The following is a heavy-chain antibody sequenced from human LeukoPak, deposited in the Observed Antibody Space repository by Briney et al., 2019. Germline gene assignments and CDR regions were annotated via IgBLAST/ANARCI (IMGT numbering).Heavy chain of an antibody. CDR2: ISSSGSTI. Sequence: GGSLRLSCAASGFTFSDCYMSWIRQAPGKGLEWVSYISSSGSTIYYADSVKGRFTISRDNAKNSLYLQMNSLRAEDTAVYYCARDMHDSSGYYYFDYWGQGTLVTVSS. V-gene: IGHV3-11*04. CDR1: GFTFSDCY. J-gene: IGHJ4*02. CDR3: ARDMHDSSGYYYFDY. D-gene: IGHD3-22*01.